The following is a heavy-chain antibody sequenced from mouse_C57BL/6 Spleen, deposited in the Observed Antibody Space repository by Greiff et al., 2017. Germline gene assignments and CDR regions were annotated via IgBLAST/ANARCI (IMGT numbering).Heavy chain of an antibody. CDR2: IAPSDSYT. CDR1: GFTFTSYW. J-gene: IGHJ1*03. Sequence: QVQLQQPGAELVMPGASVKLSCKASGFTFTSYWMHWVKQRPGHGLEWIGAIAPSDSYTNYNEKFKGKATLTVDKSSSTAYMQLSSLTSEDSAVYYVARGAFQTGYFDDWGTGTTVTVSS. CDR3: ARGAFQTGYFDD. V-gene: IGHV1-69*01.